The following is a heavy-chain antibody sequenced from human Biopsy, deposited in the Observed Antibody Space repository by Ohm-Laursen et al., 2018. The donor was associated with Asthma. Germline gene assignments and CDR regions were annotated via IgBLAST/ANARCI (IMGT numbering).Heavy chain of an antibody. CDR3: ARDSYSSGLYDDFES. D-gene: IGHD6-19*01. V-gene: IGHV3-23*01. J-gene: IGHJ4*02. CDR1: GFTFSNYA. CDR2: ITGSGGFT. Sequence: SLRLSCTASGFTFSNYAMSWVRQAPGKGLEWVSSITGSGGFTYYADPVKGRFTISRDNAKNSLYLQMNSLRAEDTAVYYCARDSYSSGLYDDFESWGQGTLVTVSS.